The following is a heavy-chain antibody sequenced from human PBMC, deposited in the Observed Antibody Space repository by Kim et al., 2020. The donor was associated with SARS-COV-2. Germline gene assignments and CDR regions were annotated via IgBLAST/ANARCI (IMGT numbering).Heavy chain of an antibody. D-gene: IGHD6-25*01. V-gene: IGHV3-7*01. CDR2: IKDDGNEK. CDR3: ASDSAHYFVC. Sequence: GGSLRLSCAASGITFSYYWMSWVRQAPGKGLEWVANIKDDGNEKYYEDSVNGRFTISRDNSKKTVYLQMDTLRAEDTAVYYFASDSAHYFVCWGHGCLV. J-gene: IGHJ4*01. CDR1: GITFSYYW.